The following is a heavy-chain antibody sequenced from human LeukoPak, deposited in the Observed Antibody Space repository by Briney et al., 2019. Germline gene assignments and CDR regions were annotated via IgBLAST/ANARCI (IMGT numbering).Heavy chain of an antibody. CDR1: GFTFRSYS. CDR3: ASPAVAGSLYYFDY. V-gene: IGHV3-21*01. J-gene: IGHJ4*02. D-gene: IGHD6-19*01. CDR2: ISSSSSYI. Sequence: GSLRPSCASSGFTFRSYSMHLVRQAPGNGLEWVSSISSSSSYIYYADSVKGRFTISRDNAKNSLYLQMNSLRAEDTAVYYCASPAVAGSLYYFDYWGQGTLVTVSS.